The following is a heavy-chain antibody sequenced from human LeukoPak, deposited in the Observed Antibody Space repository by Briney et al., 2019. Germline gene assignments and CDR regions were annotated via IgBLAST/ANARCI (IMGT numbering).Heavy chain of an antibody. CDR3: ARGVCSGGSCYSEWNY. J-gene: IGHJ4*02. D-gene: IGHD2-15*01. V-gene: IGHV4-34*01. CDR2: INYSGST. Sequence: TTSETLSLTCAVYGGSFSGYYWSWIRQPPGKGLEWIGEINYSGSTNYNPSLKSRVTISVDTSKNQFSLKLTSVTAADTAAYYCARGVCSGGSCYSEWNYWGQGTLVTVSS. CDR1: GGSFSGYY.